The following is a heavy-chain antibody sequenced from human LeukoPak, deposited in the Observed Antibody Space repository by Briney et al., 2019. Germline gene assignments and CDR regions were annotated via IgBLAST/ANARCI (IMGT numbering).Heavy chain of an antibody. J-gene: IGHJ4*02. Sequence: ASVKVSCRASGYTFTSYYIHWVRQAPGQGLEWMGIINPGGGSTSYAQNFQGRVTMTRDTSTSTVYMELSSLRSEDTAIYYCARGGDNSYFDYWGQGTLVTVSS. V-gene: IGHV1-46*01. D-gene: IGHD4-23*01. CDR1: GYTFTSYY. CDR2: INPGGGST. CDR3: ARGGDNSYFDY.